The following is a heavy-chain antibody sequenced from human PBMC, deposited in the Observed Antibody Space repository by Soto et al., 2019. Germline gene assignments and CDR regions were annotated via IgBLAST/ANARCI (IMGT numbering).Heavy chain of an antibody. CDR1: GFTISSYA. J-gene: IGHJ5*02. CDR3: AKGERITIFEVVIDNWYDP. Sequence: VGSLRLSCAASGFTISSYAMSWVRQAPGKGLEWVSAISGSGGSTYYADSVKARFTISRDNSKTTLYLQMNSLRAEDTAVYYCAKGERITIFEVVIDNWYDPWGRGTLVTVSS. D-gene: IGHD3-3*01. V-gene: IGHV3-23*01. CDR2: ISGSGGST.